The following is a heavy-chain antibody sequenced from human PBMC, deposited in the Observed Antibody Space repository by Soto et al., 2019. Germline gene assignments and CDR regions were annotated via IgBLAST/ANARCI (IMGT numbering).Heavy chain of an antibody. J-gene: IGHJ6*02. CDR1: GFTFSDYY. V-gene: IGHV3-11*01. CDR3: ARDAMGYSYCSYYYYYGMDV. CDR2: ISSSGSTI. D-gene: IGHD5-18*01. Sequence: QVQLVESGGGLVKPGGSLRLSCAASGFTFSDYYMSWIRQAPGKGLEWVSYISSSGSTIYYADSVKGRFTISRDNAKNSLDLQMNSLRAEDTAVYYCARDAMGYSYCSYYYYYGMDVWGQGTTVTVSS.